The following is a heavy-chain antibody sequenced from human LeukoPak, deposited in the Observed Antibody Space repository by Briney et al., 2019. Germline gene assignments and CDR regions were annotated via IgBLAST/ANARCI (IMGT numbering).Heavy chain of an antibody. J-gene: IGHJ4*02. CDR3: ATTYYYDSSGYYFDY. D-gene: IGHD3-22*01. CDR1: GFTFSSYG. Sequence: PGGSLRLSCAASGFTFSSYGMHWVRQAPGKGLEWVAVISYDGSNKYYADSVKGRFTISRDNAKNSLYLQMNSLRAEDTAVYYCATTYYYDSSGYYFDYWGQGTLVTVSS. V-gene: IGHV3-30*03. CDR2: ISYDGSNK.